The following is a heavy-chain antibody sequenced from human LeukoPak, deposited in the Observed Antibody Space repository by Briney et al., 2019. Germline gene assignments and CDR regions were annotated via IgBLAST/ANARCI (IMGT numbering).Heavy chain of an antibody. Sequence: SETLSHTCAVYGGSFSGYYWSWMRQPPGKALEWSGEINHSGSTNYNPSLKSRVTISVDTSKHQFSLKLSSVTAADTAVYYCARGSRYYGSGSYYNARNSNWFDPWGQGTLVTVSS. V-gene: IGHV4-34*01. CDR2: INHSGST. CDR1: GGSFSGYY. CDR3: ARGSRYYGSGSYYNARNSNWFDP. D-gene: IGHD3-10*01. J-gene: IGHJ5*02.